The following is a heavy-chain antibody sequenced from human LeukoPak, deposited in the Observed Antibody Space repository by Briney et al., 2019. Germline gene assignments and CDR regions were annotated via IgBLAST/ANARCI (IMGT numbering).Heavy chain of an antibody. J-gene: IGHJ4*02. CDR1: GGSISSDDYS. Sequence: SETLSLTCTVSGGSISSDDYSWSWIRQPPGKGLEWIGHIFYSGSTYYNPSLRSRLTISVDTSKNQFSLKLSSVTAADTAVYYCARDFAEGDYGKFDYWGPGTLVTVSS. D-gene: IGHD4/OR15-4a*01. V-gene: IGHV4-30-4*08. CDR2: IFYSGST. CDR3: ARDFAEGDYGKFDY.